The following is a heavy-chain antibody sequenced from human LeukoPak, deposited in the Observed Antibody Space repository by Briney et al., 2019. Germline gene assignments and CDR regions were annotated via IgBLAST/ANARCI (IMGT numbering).Heavy chain of an antibody. CDR2: IYYSGST. CDR1: GGSISSYY. CDR3: ARGKRELRLGMDV. Sequence: PSETLSLTCTVSGGSISSYYWSWIRQPPGKGLEWIGYIYYSGSTNYNPSLKSRVTISVDTSKNQFSLKLSSVTAADTAVYYCARGKRELRLGMDVWGQGTTVTVSS. J-gene: IGHJ6*02. D-gene: IGHD1-26*01. V-gene: IGHV4-59*01.